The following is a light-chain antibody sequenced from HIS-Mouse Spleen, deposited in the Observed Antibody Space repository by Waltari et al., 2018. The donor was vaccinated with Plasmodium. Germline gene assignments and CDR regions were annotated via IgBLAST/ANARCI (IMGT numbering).Light chain of an antibody. CDR3: SSYAGSNNLV. CDR1: SRDVGGCNS. J-gene: IGLJ2*01. Sequence: QSALTQPPSPSASPGQPATIPCTDTSRDVGGCNSVSWYQQHPGKAPKLMIYEVSKRPSGVPDRFSGSKSGNTASLTVSGLQAEDEADYYCSSYAGSNNLVFGGGTKLTVL. CDR2: EVS. V-gene: IGLV2-8*01.